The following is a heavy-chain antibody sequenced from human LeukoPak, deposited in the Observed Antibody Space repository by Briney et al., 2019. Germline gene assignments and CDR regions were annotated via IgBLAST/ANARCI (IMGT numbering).Heavy chain of an antibody. Sequence: GGSLRLSCAASGFTFSNHAMTWVRQAPGKGLEWVAAISASGDDAFYADSVKGRFTISRDNSKNILYLQMNSLRAEDTAMYFCAKDVWWSVSWGQGTPVTVSS. CDR1: GFTFSNHA. CDR2: ISASGDDA. V-gene: IGHV3-23*01. J-gene: IGHJ5*02. CDR3: AKDVWWSVS. D-gene: IGHD2-8*02.